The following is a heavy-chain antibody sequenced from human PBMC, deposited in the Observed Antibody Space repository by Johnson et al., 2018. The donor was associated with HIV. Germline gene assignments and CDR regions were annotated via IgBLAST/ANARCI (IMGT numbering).Heavy chain of an antibody. CDR2: ISYDGSNK. Sequence: QVQLVESGGGVVQPGRSLRLSCAASGFTFSSYGMHWVRQAPGKGLEWVAVISYDGSNKYYADSVKGRFTISRDNAKNSLYLQMNNLRAEYTALYYCARVSDDYGGNPAAWGAFDVGGQGTMVTVSS. CDR1: GFTFSSYG. CDR3: ARVSDDYGGNPAAWGAFDV. D-gene: IGHD4-23*01. V-gene: IGHV3-30*03. J-gene: IGHJ3*01.